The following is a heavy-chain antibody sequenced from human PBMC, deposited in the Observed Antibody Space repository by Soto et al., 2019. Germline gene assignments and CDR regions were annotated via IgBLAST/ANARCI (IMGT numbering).Heavy chain of an antibody. CDR1: GFTFSSYP. CDR3: AKYRWGATTVTSIN. Sequence: PGGSLRLSCVGSGFTFSSYPMNWVRQAPGKGLEWVSAISGTSDMTYYATSVTGRFTISRDNSKNTLYLQVSSLRVEDTTIYYCAKYRWGATTVTSINWGRGTLVTVSS. CDR2: ISGTSDMT. D-gene: IGHD4-4*01. V-gene: IGHV3-23*01. J-gene: IGHJ1*01.